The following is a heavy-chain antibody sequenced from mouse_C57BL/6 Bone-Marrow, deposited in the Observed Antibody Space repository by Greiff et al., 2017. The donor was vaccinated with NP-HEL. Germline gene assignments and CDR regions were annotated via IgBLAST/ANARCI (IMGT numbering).Heavy chain of an antibody. J-gene: IGHJ4*01. Sequence: QVQLQQSGAELVRPGASVKLSCKASGYTFTDYYINWVKQRPGQGLEWIARIYPGSGNTYYNEKFKGKATLTAEKSSSTAYMQLSSLTSEDSAVYFCRVIYYGKGYAMDYWGQGTSVTVSS. CDR2: IYPGSGNT. D-gene: IGHD2-1*01. CDR1: GYTFTDYY. V-gene: IGHV1-76*01. CDR3: RVIYYGKGYAMDY.